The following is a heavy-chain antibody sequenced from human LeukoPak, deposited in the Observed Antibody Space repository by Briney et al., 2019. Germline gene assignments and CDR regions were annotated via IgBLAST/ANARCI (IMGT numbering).Heavy chain of an antibody. D-gene: IGHD5-24*01. V-gene: IGHV3-49*04. CDR2: IRSKAYGGTT. CDR1: GFTFGDYA. J-gene: IGHJ4*02. Sequence: GGSLRLSCTASGFTFGDYAMSWVRQAPGKGLEWVGFIRSKAYGGTTEYAASVKGRFTISRDDSKSIAYLQMNSLKTEDTAVYYCTSRRKYYFDYWGQGTLVTVSS. CDR3: TSRRKYYFDY.